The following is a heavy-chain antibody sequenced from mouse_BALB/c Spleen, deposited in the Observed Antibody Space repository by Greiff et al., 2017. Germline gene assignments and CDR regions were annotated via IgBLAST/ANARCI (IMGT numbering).Heavy chain of an antibody. CDR3: ARYYDYDVGYYFDY. CDR1: GYSITSDYA. Sequence: EVKLQESGPGLVKPSQSLSLTCTVTGYSITSDYAWNWIRQFPGNKLEWMGYISYSGSTSYNPSLKSRISITRDTSKNQFFLQLNSVTTEDTATYYCARYYDYDVGYYFDYWGQGTTLTVSS. D-gene: IGHD2-4*01. CDR2: ISYSGST. V-gene: IGHV3-2*02. J-gene: IGHJ2*01.